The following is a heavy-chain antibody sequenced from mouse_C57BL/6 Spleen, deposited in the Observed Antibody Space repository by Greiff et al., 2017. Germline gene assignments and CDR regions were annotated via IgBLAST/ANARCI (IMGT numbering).Heavy chain of an antibody. CDR3: TRGRWDGDYCDY. D-gene: IGHD4-1*01. J-gene: IGHJ2*01. Sequence: DVMLVESGEGLVKPGGSLKLSCAASGFTFSSYAMSWVRQTPEKRLEWVAYISSGGDYIYYADTVKGRFTISRDNARNTLYLQMSSLKSEDTAMYYCTRGRWDGDYCDYWGQGTTLTVSS. CDR2: ISSGGDYI. V-gene: IGHV5-9-1*02. CDR1: GFTFSSYA.